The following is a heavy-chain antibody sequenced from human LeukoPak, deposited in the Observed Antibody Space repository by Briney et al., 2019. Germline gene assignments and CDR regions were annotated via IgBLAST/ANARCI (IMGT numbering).Heavy chain of an antibody. CDR3: ARGQYCSGGSCYANYYYYGMDV. D-gene: IGHD2-15*01. CDR2: IKQDGSEK. CDR1: GFTFSSYW. Sequence: GGSLRLSCAASGFTFSSYWMSWVRQAPGKGLEWVANIKQDGSEKYYVDSVKGRFTTSRDNAKNSLYLQMNSLRAEDTAVYYCARGQYCSGGSCYANYYYYGMDVWGQGTTVTVSS. J-gene: IGHJ6*02. V-gene: IGHV3-7*01.